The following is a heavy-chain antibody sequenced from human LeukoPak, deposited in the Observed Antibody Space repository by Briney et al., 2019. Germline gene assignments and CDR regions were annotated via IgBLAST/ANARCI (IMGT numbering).Heavy chain of an antibody. Sequence: GGSLRLSCAASGFTVSSNYMSWVRRAPGKGLQWVSVIYSGGSTYYADSLKGRFTISRDTSKNTLYLQMNSLRAEDTAVYYCARGGGAYCGSDCFRAFDIWGQGTMVTVSS. CDR2: IYSGGST. CDR1: GFTVSSNY. J-gene: IGHJ3*02. V-gene: IGHV3-53*01. D-gene: IGHD2-21*02. CDR3: ARGGGAYCGSDCFRAFDI.